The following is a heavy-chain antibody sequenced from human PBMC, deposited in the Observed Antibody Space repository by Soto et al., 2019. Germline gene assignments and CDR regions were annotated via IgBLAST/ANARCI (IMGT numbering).Heavy chain of an antibody. CDR3: AKHLWFGESVFDP. CDR2: IRGSADSA. V-gene: IGHV3-23*01. J-gene: IGHJ5*02. Sequence: GGSLRLSCAASGFTFSSYGMSWVRQAPRKGLEWVSTIRGSADSANYADSVKGRFTISRDNSKNMLYLQMSSLRADDTAVYYCAKHLWFGESVFDPWGQGTLVTVSS. D-gene: IGHD3-10*01. CDR1: GFTFSSYG.